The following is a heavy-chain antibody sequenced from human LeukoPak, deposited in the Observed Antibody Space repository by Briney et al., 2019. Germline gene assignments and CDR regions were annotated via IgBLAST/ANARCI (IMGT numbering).Heavy chain of an antibody. V-gene: IGHV3-20*04. CDR2: INWNGAVT. Sequence: GGSLRLSCAASGFTFDDYGMTWVRQGPGEGLEWVSGINWNGAVTAYADSMKDRFTISRDNANNSLYLQMNSLRAEDTALYYCARYSMVRGAGYYWYMDVWGKGTTVTISS. CDR3: ARYSMVRGAGYYWYMDV. J-gene: IGHJ6*03. D-gene: IGHD3-10*01. CDR1: GFTFDDYG.